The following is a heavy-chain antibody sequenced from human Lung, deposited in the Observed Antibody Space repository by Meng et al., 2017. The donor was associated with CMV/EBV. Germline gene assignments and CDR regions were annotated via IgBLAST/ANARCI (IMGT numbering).Heavy chain of an antibody. D-gene: IGHD2-2*01. CDR1: GGSISSSSYY. CDR3: ARDRDCSSTSCYDSVF. CDR2: IYYSGST. J-gene: IGHJ4*02. V-gene: IGHV4-39*07. Sequence: SXTXSLXXTVSGGSISSSSYYWGWIRQPPGKGLEWIGSIYYSGSTYYNPSLKSRVTISVDTSKNQFSLKLSSVTAADTAVYHCARDRDCSSTSCYDSVFWXQGTXVTVSS.